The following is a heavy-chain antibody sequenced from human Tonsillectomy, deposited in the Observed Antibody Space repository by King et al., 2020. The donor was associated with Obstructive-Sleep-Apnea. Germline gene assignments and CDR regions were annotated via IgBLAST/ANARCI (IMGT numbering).Heavy chain of an antibody. D-gene: IGHD3-10*01. J-gene: IGHJ3*01. Sequence: MQLQESGPGLVKPSETLSLTCTVSGYSISSGYYWGWIRQPPGKGLEWIGSIYHSGSTYYNPSLKSRVTISVDTSKNQFSLKLSSVTAADTAVYYCARLQGARGGAFDFWGQGTMVTVSS. CDR2: IYHSGST. CDR3: ARLQGARGGAFDF. CDR1: GYSISSGYY. V-gene: IGHV4-38-2*02.